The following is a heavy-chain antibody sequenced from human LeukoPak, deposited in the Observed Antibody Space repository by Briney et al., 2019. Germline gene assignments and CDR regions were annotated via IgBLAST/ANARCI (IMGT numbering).Heavy chain of an antibody. CDR1: GVSISSYY. D-gene: IGHD1-7*01. Sequence: SETLTLTCTVSGVSISSYYWSWIRQPPGKGLEWVGYIYYSGSTNYNPSRKRRVTISIDTSKNQFSLKLSSVTAADTAVYYCARVPPGTSPFDYWGQGTLVTVSS. J-gene: IGHJ4*02. CDR3: ARVPPGTSPFDY. CDR2: IYYSGST. V-gene: IGHV4-59*01.